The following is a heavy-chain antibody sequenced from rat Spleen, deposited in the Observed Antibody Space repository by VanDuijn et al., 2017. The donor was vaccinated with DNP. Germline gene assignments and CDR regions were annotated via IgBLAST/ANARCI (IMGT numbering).Heavy chain of an antibody. J-gene: IGHJ2*01. Sequence: EVQLQESGSGLVKPSQPLSLTCSVTGYSITSNYWGWIRKFPGNKMEYIGHISYSGSTNYNPSLKSRISITRDTSKNQFFLQLNSVTTEDTATYYSVRGHPPRGFDYWGQGVMVTVSS. D-gene: IGHD3-8*01. CDR1: GYSITSNY. CDR3: VRGHPPRGFDY. CDR2: ISYSGST. V-gene: IGHV3-1*01.